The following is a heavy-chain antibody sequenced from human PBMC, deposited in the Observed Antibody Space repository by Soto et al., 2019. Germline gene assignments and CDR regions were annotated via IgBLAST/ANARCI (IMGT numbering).Heavy chain of an antibody. Sequence: SGPTLVKPTQTLTLTCTFSGFSLSTSGVGVGWIRQPPGKALEWLALIYWDDDKRYSPSLKNRLTITKDNSKNQVVLPMTNMDPVDTATYYCADRSNTVSCSWYYFDYWGQGTLVTVSS. V-gene: IGHV2-5*02. D-gene: IGHD6-13*01. J-gene: IGHJ4*02. CDR2: IYWDDDK. CDR1: GFSLSTSGVG. CDR3: ADRSNTVSCSWYYFDY.